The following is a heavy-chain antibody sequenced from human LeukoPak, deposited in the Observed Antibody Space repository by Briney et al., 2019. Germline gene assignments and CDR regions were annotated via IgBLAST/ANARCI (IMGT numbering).Heavy chain of an antibody. J-gene: IGHJ4*02. CDR2: MKQDGSEK. D-gene: IGHD6-13*01. Sequence: GGSLRLSCAASGLTFKNYWMTWVRQAPAKGLEWVANMKQDGSEKYYVDYVKGRFTISRDNAKNSLFLQMNSLRAEDMAVYYCVRHSWPYFDYWGQGTLVAV. V-gene: IGHV3-7*01. CDR3: VRHSWPYFDY. CDR1: GLTFKNYW.